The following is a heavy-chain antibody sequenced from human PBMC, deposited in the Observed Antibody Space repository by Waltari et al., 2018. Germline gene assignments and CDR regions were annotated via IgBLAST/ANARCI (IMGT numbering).Heavy chain of an antibody. V-gene: IGHV4-34*02. CDR3: ARAGSNTPMVTTPYYFDY. Sequence: QVQLQQWGAGLLKPSETLSLTCAVYGGSFSGYYWTWIRQPPGKGLEWIGEINHSGSTNCNPSLKSRVTISLDTSKNQFSLKLSSVTAADTAVYYCARAGSNTPMVTTPYYFDYWGQGTLVTVSS. D-gene: IGHD5-18*01. J-gene: IGHJ4*02. CDR1: GGSFSGYY. CDR2: INHSGST.